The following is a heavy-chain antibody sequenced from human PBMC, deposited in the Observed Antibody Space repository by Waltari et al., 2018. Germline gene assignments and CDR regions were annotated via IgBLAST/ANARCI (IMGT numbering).Heavy chain of an antibody. D-gene: IGHD2-8*01. CDR2: ISGGGGVT. V-gene: IGHV3-23*01. CDR1: TFTFSNYA. J-gene: IGHJ3*02. Sequence: EVQVLESGGLLVQPGGSLRLSCAASTFTFSNYAMTWVSQAPGKWLEYISYISGGGGVTVYANSVKGRFTISRDNSKSTLYLQMNSLRGEDTATYYCAKDPNGDYIGAFDTWGQGTMVTVSP. CDR3: AKDPNGDYIGAFDT.